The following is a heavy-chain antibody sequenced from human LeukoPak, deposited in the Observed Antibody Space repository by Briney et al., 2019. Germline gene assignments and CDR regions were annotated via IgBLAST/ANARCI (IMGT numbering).Heavy chain of an antibody. J-gene: IGHJ4*02. CDR3: AKGTYDSSGYYFVPFDS. CDR2: ISGSGGST. Sequence: GGSLRLSCAASGFIFSSYVMSWVRQAPGKGLEWVSAISGSGGSTYYADSVKGRLTISRDNSKNALYLQMNSLRAEDTAVYYCAKGTYDSSGYYFVPFDSWGQGTLVTVSS. CDR1: GFIFSSYV. D-gene: IGHD3-22*01. V-gene: IGHV3-23*01.